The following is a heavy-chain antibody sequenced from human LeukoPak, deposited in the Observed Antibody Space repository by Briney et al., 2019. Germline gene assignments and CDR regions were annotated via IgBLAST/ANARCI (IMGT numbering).Heavy chain of an antibody. CDR1: GGTFSSYA. CDR2: IIPILGIA. D-gene: IGHD2-15*01. V-gene: IGHV1-69*04. Sequence: ASVKVSCKASGGTFSSYAISWVRQAPGQGLEWMGRIIPILGIANYAQKFQGRVTITADKSTSTAYMELSSLRSEDTAVYYCARSGIVGWELRTWGQGTLVTVSS. CDR3: ARSGIVGWELRT. J-gene: IGHJ4*02.